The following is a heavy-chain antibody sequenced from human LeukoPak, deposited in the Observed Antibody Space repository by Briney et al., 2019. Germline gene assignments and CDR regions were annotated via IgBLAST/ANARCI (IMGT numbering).Heavy chain of an antibody. CDR2: IYYSGST. D-gene: IGHD3-10*01. CDR1: GGSISSSSYY. J-gene: IGHJ4*02. V-gene: IGHV4-39*07. CDR3: ARDRPILYYYNSGSPDDY. Sequence: SETLSLTCTVSGGSISSSSYYWGWIRQPPGKGLEWIGSIYYSGSTYYNPSLKSRVTISVDTSKNQFSLKLSSVAAADTAVYYCARDRPILYYYNSGSPDDYWGQGTLVTVSS.